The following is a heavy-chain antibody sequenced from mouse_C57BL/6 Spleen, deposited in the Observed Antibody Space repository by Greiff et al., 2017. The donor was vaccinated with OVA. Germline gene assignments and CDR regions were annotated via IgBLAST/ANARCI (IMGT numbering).Heavy chain of an antibody. Sequence: VQLQQSGAELAKPGASVKLSCKASGYTFTSYWMHWVKQRPGQGLEWIGYINPSSGYTKYNQKFKDKATLTADKSSSTAYMQLSSLTYEDSAVYDCARDDYGYDGRIFDYWGQGTILTVSS. CDR2: INPSSGYT. CDR3: ARDDYGYDGRIFDY. D-gene: IGHD2-2*01. V-gene: IGHV1-7*01. CDR1: GYTFTSYW. J-gene: IGHJ2*01.